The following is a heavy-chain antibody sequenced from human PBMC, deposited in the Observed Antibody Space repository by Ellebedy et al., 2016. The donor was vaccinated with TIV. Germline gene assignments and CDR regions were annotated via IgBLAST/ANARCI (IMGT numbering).Heavy chain of an antibody. V-gene: IGHV1-24*01. CDR2: FDPEDGET. CDR1: GYTFTGYY. Sequence: ASVKVSXKASGYTFTGYYMHWVRQAPGQGLEWMGGFDPEDGETIYAQKFQGRVTMTEDTSTDTAYMELSSLRSEDTAVYYCATALGGMIVVVSPNYPRYGMDVWGQGTTVTVSS. D-gene: IGHD2-2*01. J-gene: IGHJ6*02. CDR3: ATALGGMIVVVSPNYPRYGMDV.